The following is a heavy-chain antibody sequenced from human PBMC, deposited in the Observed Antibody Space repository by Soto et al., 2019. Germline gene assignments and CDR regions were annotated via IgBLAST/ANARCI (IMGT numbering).Heavy chain of an antibody. D-gene: IGHD3-16*01. J-gene: IGHJ6*02. CDR1: GGTFSSYA. Sequence: QVQLVQSGAEVKKPGSSVKVSCKASGGTFSSYAISWVRQAPGQGLEWMGGIIPIFGTANYAEKFQGRVTITADESTSTAYMGLSSLRSEATAVYYCARAGREAGGLVYGMDVWGHGTTVTVSS. V-gene: IGHV1-69*01. CDR3: ARAGREAGGLVYGMDV. CDR2: IIPIFGTA.